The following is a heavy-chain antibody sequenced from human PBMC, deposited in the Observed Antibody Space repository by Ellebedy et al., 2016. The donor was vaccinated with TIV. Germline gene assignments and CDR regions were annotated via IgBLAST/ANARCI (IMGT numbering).Heavy chain of an antibody. CDR2: IYYSGST. J-gene: IGHJ6*02. D-gene: IGHD3-10*01. V-gene: IGHV4-59*01. CDR3: ARERPSGGYGMDV. Sequence: MPSETLSLTCTVSGGSISSYYWSWIRQPPGKGLEWIGYIYYSGSTNYNPSLKSRVTISVDTSKNQFSLKLSSVTAADTAVYYCARERPSGGYGMDVWGQGTTVTVSS. CDR1: GGSISSYY.